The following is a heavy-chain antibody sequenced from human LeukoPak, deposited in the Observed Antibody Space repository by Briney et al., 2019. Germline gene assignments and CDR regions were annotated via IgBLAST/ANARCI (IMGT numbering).Heavy chain of an antibody. CDR3: ARGGLDNYYDSSGYILYNWFDP. J-gene: IGHJ5*02. CDR2: INPSGGST. V-gene: IGHV1-46*01. Sequence: ASVKVSCKACGYTFTSYYMHWVRQAPGQGLEWMGIINPSGGSTSYAQKFQGRVTMTRDTSTSTVYMELSSLRSEDTAVYYCARGGLDNYYDSSGYILYNWFDPWGQGTLVTVSS. CDR1: GYTFTSYY. D-gene: IGHD3-22*01.